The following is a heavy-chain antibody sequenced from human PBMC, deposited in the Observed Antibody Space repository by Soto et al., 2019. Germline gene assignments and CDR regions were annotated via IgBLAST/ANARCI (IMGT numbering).Heavy chain of an antibody. J-gene: IGHJ6*02. D-gene: IGHD2-8*01. Sequence: EVQLVESGGGLVQPGGSLRLSCAASGFTFSSYSINWVRQAPGKGLEWFSYITSDSSTISYADSVKGRSTVSRDNAQNSLYLQMNSLRDEDTAVYYCASVGRGVYGMDVWGQGTWVTVSS. V-gene: IGHV3-48*02. CDR2: ITSDSSTI. CDR1: GFTFSSYS. CDR3: ASVGRGVYGMDV.